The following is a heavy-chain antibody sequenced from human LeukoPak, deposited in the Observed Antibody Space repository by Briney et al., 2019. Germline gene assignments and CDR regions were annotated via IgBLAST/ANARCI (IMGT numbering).Heavy chain of an antibody. D-gene: IGHD1-26*01. Sequence: PSETLSLTCTVSGGSVCRGGYYWNWIRQHPGKGLEWIGFTSYSEGTYYHPSLMSRITISVDRSQTQFSLKMRDVTAADTAVYFCATADWESFYFDSWGQGALVAVSS. CDR3: ATADWESFYFDS. J-gene: IGHJ4*02. CDR1: GGSVCRGGYY. CDR2: TSYSEGT. V-gene: IGHV4-31*03.